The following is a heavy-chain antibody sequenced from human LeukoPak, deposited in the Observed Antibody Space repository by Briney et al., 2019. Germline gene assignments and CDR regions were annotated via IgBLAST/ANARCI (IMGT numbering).Heavy chain of an antibody. J-gene: IGHJ4*02. CDR2: ISPSGGST. D-gene: IGHD4-17*01. CDR1: GYTFTNYY. Sequence: ASVKVSCKASGYTFTNYYMEWVRQAPGQGLEWMGMISPSGGSTNYAQKFQGRVTMTRDTSTSTVYMELSSLRSEDTAVYYCARWGDYNGGDYWGQGTLVTVSS. V-gene: IGHV1-46*01. CDR3: ARWGDYNGGDY.